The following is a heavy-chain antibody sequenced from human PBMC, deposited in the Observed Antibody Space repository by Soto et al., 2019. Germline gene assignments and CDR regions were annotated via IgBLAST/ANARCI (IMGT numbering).Heavy chain of an antibody. CDR3: AKEPSTSRLGLDY. CDR2: IRGKTYGGTT. V-gene: IGHV3-49*04. J-gene: IGHJ4*02. CDR1: GCTFGDFA. D-gene: IGHD1-1*01. Sequence: GGSLRLSCSTSGCTFGDFALSWVRQAPGRGLEWVGIIRGKTYGGTTEYAASVKGRFTISKDDSNSVAYLQMDSLKAEDTAMYSCAKEPSTSRLGLDYCRLGTLVTVYS.